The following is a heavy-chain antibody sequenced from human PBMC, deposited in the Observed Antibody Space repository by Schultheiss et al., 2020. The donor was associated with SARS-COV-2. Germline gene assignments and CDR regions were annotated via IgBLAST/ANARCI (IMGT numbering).Heavy chain of an antibody. CDR3: ARSLLWFGELFSYFDY. V-gene: IGHV4-61*08. D-gene: IGHD3-10*01. Sequence: SETLSLTCTVSGGSISSGGYYWSWIRQHPGKGLEWIGEIYHSGSTNYNPSLKSRVTISVDKSKNQFSLKLSSVTAADTAVYYCARSLLWFGELFSYFDYWGQGTLVTVSS. CDR1: GGSISSGGYY. J-gene: IGHJ4*02. CDR2: IYHSGST.